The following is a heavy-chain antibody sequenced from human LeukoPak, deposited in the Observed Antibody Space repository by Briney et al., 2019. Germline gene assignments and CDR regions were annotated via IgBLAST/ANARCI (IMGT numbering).Heavy chain of an antibody. V-gene: IGHV3-30*03. Sequence: GGSLRLSCVASGFTFSSYGMHWVRQAPGKGLEWVAVISYDGSNKYDEDSVKGRFTISRDNSRNTLYLQMDSLRTEDTAVYYCAGDRSTHYFGMDVWGQGTTVTVSS. CDR2: ISYDGSNK. CDR1: GFTFSSYG. CDR3: AGDRSTHYFGMDV. J-gene: IGHJ6*02. D-gene: IGHD2-2*01.